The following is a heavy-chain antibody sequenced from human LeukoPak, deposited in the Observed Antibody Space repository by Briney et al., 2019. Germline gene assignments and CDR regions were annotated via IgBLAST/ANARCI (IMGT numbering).Heavy chain of an antibody. CDR3: ARGDSSGWYY. D-gene: IGHD6-19*01. CDR2: INHSGST. V-gene: IGHV4-34*01. CDR1: GGSFSGYY. Sequence: SETLCLTCAVYGGSFSGYYWSWIRQPPGKGLEWIGEINHSGSTNYNPSLKSRVTISVDTSKNQFSLKLSSVTAADTAVYYCARGDSSGWYYWGQGTLVTVSS. J-gene: IGHJ4*02.